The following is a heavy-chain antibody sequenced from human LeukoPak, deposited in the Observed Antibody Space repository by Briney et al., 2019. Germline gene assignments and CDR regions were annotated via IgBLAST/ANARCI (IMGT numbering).Heavy chain of an antibody. CDR1: GFTFSDYS. D-gene: IGHD2-2*01. J-gene: IGHJ4*02. CDR3: ARGGGVVVPADSPFDY. CDR2: IRSSGNTI. Sequence: GWSLRLSCAASGFTFSDYSMSWIRQAPGKGLEWVSYIRSSGNTIYYADSVKGRFTISRDNAKNSLYLQMNSLRAEDTAVYYCARGGGVVVPADSPFDYWGQGTLVTVSS. V-gene: IGHV3-11*04.